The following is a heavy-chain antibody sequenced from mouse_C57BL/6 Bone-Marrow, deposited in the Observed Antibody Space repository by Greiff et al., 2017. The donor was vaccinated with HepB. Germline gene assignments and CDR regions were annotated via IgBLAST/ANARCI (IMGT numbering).Heavy chain of an antibody. CDR3: ARGRAYLGRIFFY. CDR2: IYPRSGNT. V-gene: IGHV1-81*01. D-gene: IGHD5-5*01. J-gene: IGHJ3*01. CDR1: GYTFTSYG. Sequence: QVHVKQSGAELARPGASVKLSCKASGYTFTSYGISWVKQRTGQGLEWIGEIYPRSGNTYYNEKFKGKATLTADKSSSTAYMELRSLTSEDSAVYFCARGRAYLGRIFFYWGQGTLVTVSA.